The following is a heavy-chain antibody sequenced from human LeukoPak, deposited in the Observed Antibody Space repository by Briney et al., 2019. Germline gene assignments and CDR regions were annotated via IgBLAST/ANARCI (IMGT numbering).Heavy chain of an antibody. CDR3: SRSKGFGDFDGMKVPFDP. J-gene: IGHJ5*02. CDR2: IIPIFGTA. V-gene: IGHV1-69*05. Sequence: SVKVSCKASGGTFSSYAISWVRQAPGQGLEWMGGIIPIFGTANYAQKFQGRVTITTDESTSTAYMELSSLRSEDTAVYYCSRSKGFGDFDGMKVPFDPWGQGPLVSVPS. CDR1: GGTFSSYA. D-gene: IGHD3-10*01.